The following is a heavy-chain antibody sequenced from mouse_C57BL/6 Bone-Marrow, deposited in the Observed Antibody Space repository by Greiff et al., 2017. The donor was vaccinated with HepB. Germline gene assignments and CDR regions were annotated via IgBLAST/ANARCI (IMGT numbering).Heavy chain of an antibody. CDR2: INPNNGGT. J-gene: IGHJ1*03. CDR1: GYTFTDYY. D-gene: IGHD1-1*01. V-gene: IGHV1-26*01. Sequence: EVQLQQSGPELVKPGASVKISCKASGYTFTDYYMNWVKQSHGKSLEWIGDINPNNGGTSYNQKFKGKATLTVDKYSSTAYMELRSLTSEDSAVYYCARPYYGSTHWYFDVWGTGTTVTVSS. CDR3: ARPYYGSTHWYFDV.